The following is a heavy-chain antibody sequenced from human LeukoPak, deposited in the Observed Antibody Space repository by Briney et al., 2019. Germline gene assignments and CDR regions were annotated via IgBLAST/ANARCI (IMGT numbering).Heavy chain of an antibody. CDR1: GYSISSGYY. D-gene: IGHD2-2*02. V-gene: IGHV4-38-2*01. CDR2: IYHSGST. CDR3: ARLGVVPAAISIDY. Sequence: KPSETLSLTCVVSGYSISSGYYWGWIRQPPGKGLEWIGSIYHSGSTYYNPSLKSRVTISVDTSKNQFSLKLSSVTAADTAVYYCARLGVVPAAISIDYWGQGTLVTVSS. J-gene: IGHJ4*02.